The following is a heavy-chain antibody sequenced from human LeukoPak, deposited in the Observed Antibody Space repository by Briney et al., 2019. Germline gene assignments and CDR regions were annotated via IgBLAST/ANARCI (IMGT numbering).Heavy chain of an antibody. CDR2: ISGNSGNT. V-gene: IGHV3-23*01. CDR1: GFTFTIYV. J-gene: IGHJ4*02. Sequence: PGGSLRLSCVGSGFTFTIYVMKWVRQAPGRGLEWVGTISGNSGNTYYADSVTGRFTISRDNSKNTLFLQMNSLRAEDTAVYYCTRAVGLGPGAHFDQWGQGALVIVSS. CDR3: TRAVGLGPGAHFDQ. D-gene: IGHD1-26*01.